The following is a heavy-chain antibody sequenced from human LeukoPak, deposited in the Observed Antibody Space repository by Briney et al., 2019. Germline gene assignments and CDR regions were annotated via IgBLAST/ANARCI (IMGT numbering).Heavy chain of an antibody. J-gene: IGHJ4*02. Sequence: GGSLRLSCAASGFTFSSYAMSWVRQAPGKGLEWVSAISGSGGSTYYADSVKGRFTISRDNAKNTLYLQMNSLRAEDTAVYYCASGDFYDSSGYYFDYWGQGTLVTVSS. V-gene: IGHV3-23*01. CDR1: GFTFSSYA. CDR2: ISGSGGST. D-gene: IGHD3-22*01. CDR3: ASGDFYDSSGYYFDY.